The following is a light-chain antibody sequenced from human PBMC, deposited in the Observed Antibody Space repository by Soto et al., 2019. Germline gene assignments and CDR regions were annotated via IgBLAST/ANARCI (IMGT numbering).Light chain of an antibody. CDR1: RSDIGDSNF. CDR2: EVN. Sequence: QSVLTQPASVSGSPGQSVTISCTGPRSDIGDSNFISWYQHSPGKAPRLPIYEVNNRPSGVSKCFSGSKAGNTASLTISGLLDDDEADYFCASFRSGTILVFGSGTKVTVL. J-gene: IGLJ1*01. V-gene: IGLV2-14*01. CDR3: ASFRSGTILV.